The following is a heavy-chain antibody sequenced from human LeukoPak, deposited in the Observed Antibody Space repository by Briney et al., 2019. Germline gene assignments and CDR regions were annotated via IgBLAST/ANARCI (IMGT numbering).Heavy chain of an antibody. Sequence: SATLSLNCTVACGFNSSYHWILIRQPPPKALHWIGYIYYSGSTNYNPSLKSRVTISVDTSKNQFSLKLSSVTAADTAVYYCARPDSSYGDYVDWGQGTLVTVSS. V-gene: IGHV4-59*01. CDR3: ARPDSSYGDYVD. CDR2: IYYSGST. CDR1: CGFNSSYH. D-gene: IGHD4-17*01. J-gene: IGHJ4*02.